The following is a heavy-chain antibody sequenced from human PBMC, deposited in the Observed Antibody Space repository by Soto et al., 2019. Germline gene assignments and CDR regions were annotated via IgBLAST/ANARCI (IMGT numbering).Heavy chain of an antibody. CDR1: GYTFSSYG. V-gene: IGHV1-18*01. J-gene: IGHJ6*03. CDR2: ISVYNGNT. CDR3: ARRFGYSSSYNSYYLDV. Sequence: QVQLVQSGGEVKKPGASAKVSCKASGYTFSSYGISWVRQAPGQGLEWMGWISVYNGNTNYAEKFQGRVTMTTDTSTSTAYMELGSLTSDDTAVYYCARRFGYSSSYNSYYLDVWGKGTTVTVSS. D-gene: IGHD6-13*01.